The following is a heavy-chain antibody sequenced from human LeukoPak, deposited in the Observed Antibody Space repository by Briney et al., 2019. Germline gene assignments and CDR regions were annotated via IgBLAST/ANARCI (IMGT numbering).Heavy chain of an antibody. Sequence: LSGGSLRLSCAASGFTFDDYAMHWVRQAPGKGLEWVSGISWNSGSIGYADSVKGRFTISRDNAKNSLYLQMYSLRAEDTALYYCAKDRRSGLYSGYDSLFDYWGQGTLVTVSS. CDR2: ISWNSGSI. D-gene: IGHD5-12*01. CDR3: AKDRRSGLYSGYDSLFDY. CDR1: GFTFDDYA. V-gene: IGHV3-9*01. J-gene: IGHJ4*02.